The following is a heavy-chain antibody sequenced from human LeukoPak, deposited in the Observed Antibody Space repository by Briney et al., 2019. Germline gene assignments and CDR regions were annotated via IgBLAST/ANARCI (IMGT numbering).Heavy chain of an antibody. CDR2: IYYSGGT. CDR3: ARAGTAHWFDP. Sequence: SETLSLTCTVSGGSISSGDYYWSWIRQPPGKGLEWIGYIYYSGGTYYNPSLKSRVTISVDTSKNQFSLKLSSVTAADTAVYYCARAGTAHWFDPWGQGTLVTVSS. J-gene: IGHJ5*02. CDR1: GGSISSGDYY. D-gene: IGHD6-13*01. V-gene: IGHV4-30-4*08.